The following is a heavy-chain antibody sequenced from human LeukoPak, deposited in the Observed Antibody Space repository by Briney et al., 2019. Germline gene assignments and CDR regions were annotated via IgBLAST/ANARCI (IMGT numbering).Heavy chain of an antibody. CDR1: GGSVSSGSDY. J-gene: IGHJ4*02. D-gene: IGHD2-15*01. CDR3: ARGGRYCSGGSCLDY. Sequence: PSETLSLTCTVSGGSVSSGSDYWSWIRQPPGKGLEWIGHISYSGSTNYNPSLKSRVTISLDTSKNQLSLKLSSVTAADTAVYYCARGGRYCSGGSCLDYWGQGTLVTVSS. CDR2: ISYSGST. V-gene: IGHV4-61*01.